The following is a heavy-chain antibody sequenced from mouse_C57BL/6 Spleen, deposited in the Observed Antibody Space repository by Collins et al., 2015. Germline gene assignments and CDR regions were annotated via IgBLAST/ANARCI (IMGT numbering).Heavy chain of an antibody. Sequence: QVQLQQPGAELVMPGASVKLSCKASGYTFTSYWMHWVKQRPGQGLEWIGEIDPSDSYTNYNQKFKGKSTLTVDKSSSTAYTELSSLTSEDSAVYYCASHGNSFDHWGQGTTLTVSS. V-gene: IGHV1-69*01. CDR2: IDPSDSYT. CDR1: GYTFTSYW. CDR3: ASHGNSFDH. D-gene: IGHD2-1*01. J-gene: IGHJ2*01.